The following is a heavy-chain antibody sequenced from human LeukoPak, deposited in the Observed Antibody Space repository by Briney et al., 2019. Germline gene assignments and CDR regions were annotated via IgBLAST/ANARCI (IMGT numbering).Heavy chain of an antibody. CDR2: ISGSGGGT. V-gene: IGHV3-23*01. D-gene: IGHD5-18*01. CDR1: GFTFSSYA. CDR3: AKVGRGYSYGLENY. Sequence: GGSLRLSCAASGFTFSSYAMSWVRQAPGKGLEWVSGISGSGGGTYYADSVKGRFTISRDNSKNTLYLQMNSLRAEDTAVYYCAKVGRGYSYGLENYWGQGALVTVSS. J-gene: IGHJ4*02.